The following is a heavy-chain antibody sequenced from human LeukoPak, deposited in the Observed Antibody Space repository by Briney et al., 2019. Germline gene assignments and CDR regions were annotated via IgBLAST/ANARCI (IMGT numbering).Heavy chain of an antibody. CDR3: ARDPRDTAMRVDAFDI. Sequence: SVKVSCKASGGTFSSYAISWVRQAPGQGLEWMGRIIPIFGTANYAQKFQGRVTITTDESTSTAYMELSSLGSEDTAVYYCARDPRDTAMRVDAFDIWGQGTMVTVSS. CDR1: GGTFSSYA. D-gene: IGHD5-18*01. CDR2: IIPIFGTA. V-gene: IGHV1-69*05. J-gene: IGHJ3*02.